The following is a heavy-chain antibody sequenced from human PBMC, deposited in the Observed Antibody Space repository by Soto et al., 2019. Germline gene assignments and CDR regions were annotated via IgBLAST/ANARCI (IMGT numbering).Heavy chain of an antibody. CDR2: IYTSGST. CDR3: ARDVEAGYSGSSWGHYYGMDV. D-gene: IGHD1-26*01. CDR1: GGSISSYY. V-gene: IGHV4-4*07. Sequence: TSETLSLTCTVSGGSISSYYWSWIRQPAGKGLEWIGRIYTSGSTNYNPSLKSRVTMSVDTSKNQFSLKLSSVTAADTAVYYCARDVEAGYSGSSWGHYYGMDVWGQGTTVTVSS. J-gene: IGHJ6*02.